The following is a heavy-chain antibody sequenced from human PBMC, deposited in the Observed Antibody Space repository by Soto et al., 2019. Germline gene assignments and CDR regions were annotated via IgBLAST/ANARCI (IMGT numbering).Heavy chain of an antibody. D-gene: IGHD3-3*01. V-gene: IGHV4-61*01. CDR3: ARNLYYDFWSGWGFDP. Sequence: PSETLSLTCTVSGGSVSSGSYYWSWIRQPPGKGLEWIGYIYYSGSTNYNPSLKSRVTISVDTSNNQFSLKLSSVTAADTAVYYCARNLYYDFWSGWGFDPWGQGTLVTVSS. CDR1: GGSVSSGSYY. CDR2: IYYSGST. J-gene: IGHJ5*02.